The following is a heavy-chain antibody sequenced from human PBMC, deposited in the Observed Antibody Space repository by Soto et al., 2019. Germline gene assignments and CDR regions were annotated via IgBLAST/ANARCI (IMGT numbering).Heavy chain of an antibody. J-gene: IGHJ5*02. CDR1: GYPLTTYD. CDR3: SRGRPPPVVTIDARRGANWFDP. V-gene: IGHV1-8*01. Sequence: XSVKVACKASGYPLTTYDIDWVRQAAGQGLEWMGWMSPDSGTTGYAQKFQGRVTMTRDTSITTAYLELTSLKSEDTAVYYCSRGRPPPVVTIDARRGANWFDPCGQRTLVTVSS. D-gene: IGHD2-21*02. CDR2: MSPDSGTT.